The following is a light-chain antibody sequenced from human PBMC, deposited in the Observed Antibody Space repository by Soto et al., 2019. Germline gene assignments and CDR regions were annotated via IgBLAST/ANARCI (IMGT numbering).Light chain of an antibody. CDR2: DGS. Sequence: QSALTQPASVSGSPGQSITISCTGTSSDIGSYNLVSWYQQYPGTAPKLMIYDGSKRPSGVSNRFSGSKSGNTASLTISGLQAEDEGDYYCSSYTSSSTPEVFGTGTKLTVL. CDR1: SSDIGSYNL. V-gene: IGLV2-14*02. CDR3: SSYTSSSTPEV. J-gene: IGLJ1*01.